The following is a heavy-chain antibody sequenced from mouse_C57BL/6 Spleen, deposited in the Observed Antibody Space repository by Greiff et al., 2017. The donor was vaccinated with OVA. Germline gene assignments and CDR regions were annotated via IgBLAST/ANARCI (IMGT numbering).Heavy chain of an antibody. CDR1: GYSITSGYY. J-gene: IGHJ1*03. CDR2: ISYDGSN. CDR3: ARGHGSSYVYWYFDV. D-gene: IGHD1-1*01. V-gene: IGHV3-6*01. Sequence: EVQLQQSGPGLVKPSQSLSLTCSVTGYSITSGYYWNWIRQFPGNKLEWMGYISYDGSNNYNPSLKNRIPITRDTSKNQFFLKLNSVTTEDTATYYGARGHGSSYVYWYFDVWGTGTTVTVSS.